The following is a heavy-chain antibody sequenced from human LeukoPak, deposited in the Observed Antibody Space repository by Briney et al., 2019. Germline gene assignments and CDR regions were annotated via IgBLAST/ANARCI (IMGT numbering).Heavy chain of an antibody. Sequence: SETLSLTCTVSGGSLSSYYWSWIRQPPGKGLEWIGYIYYSGSTNYNPSLKSRVTISVDTSKNQFSLRLNSVTAADTAVYYCARFSQYYDSPTHYLDYWGQGILVTVSS. CDR1: GGSLSSYY. CDR2: IYYSGST. V-gene: IGHV4-59*08. CDR3: ARFSQYYDSPTHYLDY. D-gene: IGHD2/OR15-2a*01. J-gene: IGHJ4*02.